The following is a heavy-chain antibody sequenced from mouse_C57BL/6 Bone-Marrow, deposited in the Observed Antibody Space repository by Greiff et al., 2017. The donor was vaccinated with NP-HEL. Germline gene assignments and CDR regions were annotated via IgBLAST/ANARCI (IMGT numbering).Heavy chain of an antibody. CDR2: IRNKANGYTT. Sequence: EVKLVESGGGLVQPGGSLSLSCAASGFTFTDYYMSWVRQPPGKALEWLGFIRNKANGYTTEYSASVKGRFTISRDNSQSILYLQMNALRAEDSATYYCARYTRGYFDYWDQGTTLTVSS. J-gene: IGHJ2*01. V-gene: IGHV7-3*01. CDR3: ARYTRGYFDY. CDR1: GFTFTDYY.